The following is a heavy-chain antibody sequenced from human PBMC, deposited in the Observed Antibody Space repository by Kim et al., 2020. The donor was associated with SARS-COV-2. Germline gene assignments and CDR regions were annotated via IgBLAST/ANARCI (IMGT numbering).Heavy chain of an antibody. CDR2: ISDTGGAI. D-gene: IGHD5-12*01. CDR1: GFTFSSYE. V-gene: IGHV3-48*03. J-gene: IGHJ3*01. Sequence: GGSLRLSCAASGFTFSSYEMNWVRQAPGKGLEWVSFISDTGGAIYYADSVKGRFTISIDNAKNSLFLLMNSLRAEDTDVYYCSSCLLVPTRHGAAFHFWG. CDR3: SSCLLVPTRHGAAFHF.